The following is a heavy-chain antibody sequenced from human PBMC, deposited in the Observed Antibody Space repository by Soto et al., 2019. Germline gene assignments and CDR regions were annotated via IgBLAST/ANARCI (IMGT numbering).Heavy chain of an antibody. CDR3: ARDRGIAALGNWFDP. V-gene: IGHV4-31*03. CDR1: GGSISSGGYY. CDR2: IYYSGST. J-gene: IGHJ5*02. Sequence: SETLSLTCTVSGGSISSGGYYWSWIRQHPGKGLEWIGYIYYSGSTYYNPSLKSRVTISVDTSKNQFSLRLSSVTAADTAVYYCARDRGIAALGNWFDPWGQGTLVTVSS. D-gene: IGHD6-13*01.